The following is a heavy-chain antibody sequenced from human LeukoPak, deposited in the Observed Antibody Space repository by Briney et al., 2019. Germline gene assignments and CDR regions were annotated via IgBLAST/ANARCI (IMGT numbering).Heavy chain of an antibody. CDR1: GFTFGRYD. CDR2: ISDSAGTT. J-gene: IGHJ3*02. V-gene: IGHV3-23*01. D-gene: IGHD3-10*01. CDR3: AKSYYYGSGGYSLTAFDI. Sequence: GGSLRLSCTASGFTFGRYDMSWVRQAPGKGLEWVSGISDSAGTTYYADSVKGRFSISRDNSKNTLNLQMNSLRAEDTAVYYCAKSYYYGSGGYSLTAFDIWGQGTMVTVSS.